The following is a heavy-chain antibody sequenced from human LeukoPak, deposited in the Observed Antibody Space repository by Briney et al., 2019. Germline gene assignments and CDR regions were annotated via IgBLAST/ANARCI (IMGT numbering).Heavy chain of an antibody. V-gene: IGHV1-2*02. J-gene: IGHJ3*02. CDR3: ARVGMAYSSSWYGAFDI. CDR2: INPNSGGT. CDR1: GYTFTGYY. Sequence: GASVKASCKASGYTFTGYYMHWVRQAPGQGLEWMGWINPNSGGTNYAQKFQDRVTMTRDTSISTAYMELSRLRSDDTAVYYCARVGMAYSSSWYGAFDIWGQGTMVTVSS. D-gene: IGHD6-13*01.